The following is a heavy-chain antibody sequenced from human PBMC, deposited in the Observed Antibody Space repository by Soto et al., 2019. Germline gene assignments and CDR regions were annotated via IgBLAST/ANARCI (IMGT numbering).Heavy chain of an antibody. Sequence: SETLSLTCTVSGGSIGSYYWSWIRQPPGKGLEWIGYIYYSGSTNYNPSLKSRVTISVDTSKNQFSLKLSSVTAADTAVYYCAGTGTEYFDYWGQGTLVTVSS. CDR1: GGSIGSYY. CDR3: AGTGTEYFDY. V-gene: IGHV4-59*01. D-gene: IGHD1-1*01. CDR2: IYYSGST. J-gene: IGHJ4*02.